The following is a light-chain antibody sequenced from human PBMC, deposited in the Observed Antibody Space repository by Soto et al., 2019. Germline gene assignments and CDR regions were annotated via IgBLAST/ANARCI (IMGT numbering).Light chain of an antibody. J-gene: IGKJ4*01. Sequence: ALTQSAGTLSLSPGERATLSCRGSQTVRNNYLSWYQQKPGQAPRLLTYDASSSATGLPDRFSVGGSGPDFTLTISRLENEDFAVYYCQQFSSYPLTFGGGTKVDIK. CDR3: QQFSSYPLT. CDR2: DAS. V-gene: IGKV3-20*01. CDR1: QTVRNNY.